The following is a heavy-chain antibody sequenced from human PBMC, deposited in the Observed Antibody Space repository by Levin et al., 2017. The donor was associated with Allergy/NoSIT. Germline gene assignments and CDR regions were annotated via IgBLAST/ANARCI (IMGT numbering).Heavy chain of an antibody. CDR1: GFTFSNSW. CDR3: ATHDDYYLNS. CDR2: MNQDGRQK. J-gene: IGHJ4*02. D-gene: IGHD4/OR15-4a*01. V-gene: IGHV3-7*03. Sequence: GGSLRLSCAASGFTFSNSWMSWVRQAPGKGLEWVANMNQDGRQKYYVDSVKGRFTISRDNAKSSLYLQMDNLRAEDTAVYFCATHDDYYLNSWGQGTLVTVSS.